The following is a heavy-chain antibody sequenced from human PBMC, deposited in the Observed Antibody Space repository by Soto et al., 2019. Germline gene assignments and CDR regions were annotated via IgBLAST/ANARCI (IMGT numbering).Heavy chain of an antibody. CDR3: ARESELRFLECLLFFDY. CDR1: GXXXXXXXXX. CDR2: PNYRSKWYN. Sequence: QVQLQQSGPGLVKPSQTLSLTCAISGXXXXXXXXXXXXXXXXXXXXXXWLXRPNYRSKWYNDYAVSVKSRITINPDTSKNQFSLQLNSVTPEDTAVYYCARESELRFLECLLFFDYWGQGTLVTVSS. D-gene: IGHD3-3*01. V-gene: IGHV6-1*01. J-gene: IGHJ4*02.